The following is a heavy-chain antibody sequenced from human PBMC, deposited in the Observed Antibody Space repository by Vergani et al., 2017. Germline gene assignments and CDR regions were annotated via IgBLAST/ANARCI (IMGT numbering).Heavy chain of an antibody. CDR3: AKDFYSSSSGGPYYYYYYGMDV. CDR2: ISWNSGSI. J-gene: IGHJ6*02. D-gene: IGHD6-6*01. Sequence: EVRLVESGGGLVQPGRSLRLSCAASGFTFDDYAMHWVRQAPGKGLEWVSGISWNSGSIGYADSVKGRFTISRDNAKNSLYLQMNSLRAEDTALYYCAKDFYSSSSGGPYYYYYYGMDVWGQGTTVTVSS. CDR1: GFTFDDYA. V-gene: IGHV3-9*01.